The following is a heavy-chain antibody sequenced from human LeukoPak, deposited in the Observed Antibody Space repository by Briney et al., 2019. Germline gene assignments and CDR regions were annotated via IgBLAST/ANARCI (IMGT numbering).Heavy chain of an antibody. CDR2: IQYDGSNE. Sequence: GGSLRLSCAASRFSFSSYGMHWVRQAPGKGLDWVAYIQYDGSNEQYADSVKGRFSISRDSSKNTLYLQMNSLRAEDTAVYYCAKDRCSNGVGCYYYYMDVWGKGTTVTVSS. D-gene: IGHD2-8*01. V-gene: IGHV3-30*02. CDR1: RFSFSSYG. CDR3: AKDRCSNGVGCYYYYMDV. J-gene: IGHJ6*03.